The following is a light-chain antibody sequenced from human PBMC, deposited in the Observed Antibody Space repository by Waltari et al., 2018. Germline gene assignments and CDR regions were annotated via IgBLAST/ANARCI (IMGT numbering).Light chain of an antibody. V-gene: IGLV1-51*02. CDR3: GTWDSSLSGAV. CDR1: HSNIGTNY. CDR2: EDG. J-gene: IGLJ7*01. Sequence: QSVLTQPPSVSAAPGQRVTISCSGGHSNIGTNYVSWYRPFPGTAPELLIYEDGERPSGVTGRFAGSKSGTSATLDITGLQAGDEADYYCGTWDSSLSGAVFGGGTHLTVL.